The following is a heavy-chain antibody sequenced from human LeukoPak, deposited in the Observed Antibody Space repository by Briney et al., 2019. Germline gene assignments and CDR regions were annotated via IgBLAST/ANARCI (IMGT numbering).Heavy chain of an antibody. V-gene: IGHV3-23*01. CDR3: ANVYYGSGNIPY. D-gene: IGHD3-10*01. J-gene: IGHJ4*02. CDR1: GFTFSSYA. CDR2: ISGSGGST. Sequence: PGGSLRLSCAASGFTFSSYAMSWVRQAPGKRLEWVSAISGSGGSTYYADSVKGRFTISRDNSKNTLYLQMNSLRAEDTAVYYCANVYYGSGNIPYWGQGTLVTVSS.